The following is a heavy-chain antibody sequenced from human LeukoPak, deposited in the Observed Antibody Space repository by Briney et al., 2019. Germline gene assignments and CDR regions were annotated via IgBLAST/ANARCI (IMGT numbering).Heavy chain of an antibody. CDR1: GGTFSSYA. V-gene: IGHV1-69*05. J-gene: IGHJ4*02. Sequence: SVKVSCKASGGTFSSYAISWVRQAPGQGLEWMGGIIPIFGTANYAQKFQGRVTITTDESTSTAYMELSSLRSEDTAVYYCARVRGRDGYSDYWGQGILVIVSA. CDR3: ARVRGRDGYSDY. CDR2: IIPIFGTA. D-gene: IGHD5-24*01.